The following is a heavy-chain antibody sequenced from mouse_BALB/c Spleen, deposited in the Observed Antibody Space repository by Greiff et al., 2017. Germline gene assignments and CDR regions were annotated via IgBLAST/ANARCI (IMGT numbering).Heavy chain of an antibody. CDR1: GYSITSDYA. D-gene: IGHD1-1*01. V-gene: IGHV3-2*02. CDR2: ISYSGST. Sequence: EVQLVESGPGLVKPSQSLSLTCTVTGYSITSDYAWNWIRQFPGNKLEWMGYISYSGSTSYNPSLKSRISITRDTSKNQFFLQLNSVTTEDTATYYCARSYYGSIWYFDVWGAGTTVTVSS. CDR3: ARSYYGSIWYFDV. J-gene: IGHJ1*01.